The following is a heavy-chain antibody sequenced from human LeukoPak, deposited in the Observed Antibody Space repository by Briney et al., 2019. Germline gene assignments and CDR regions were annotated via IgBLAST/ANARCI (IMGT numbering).Heavy chain of an antibody. CDR2: INPSGGST. CDR1: GGTFISYA. J-gene: IGHJ5*02. CDR3: AREATGDYYDSSGYNWFDP. Sequence: GASVKVSCKASGGTFISYAISWVRQAPGQGLEWMGLINPSGGSTSYAQKFQGRVTMTRDTSTSTVYMELSSLRSEDTAVYYCAREATGDYYDSSGYNWFDPWGQGTLVTVSS. V-gene: IGHV1-46*01. D-gene: IGHD3-22*01.